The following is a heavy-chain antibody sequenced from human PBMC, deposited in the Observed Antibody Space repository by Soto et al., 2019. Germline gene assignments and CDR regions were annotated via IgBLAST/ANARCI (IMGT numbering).Heavy chain of an antibody. D-gene: IGHD2-15*01. CDR1: GYTLTIYT. CDR3: ERGIATGQLDP. J-gene: IGHJ5*02. CDR2: INPDNGKT. Sequence: ASVKVSCKASGYTLTIYTMNWVRQAPGQRLEWMGWINPDNGKTKSSQKFPDRVIITREPSASTADMDLSSRRSEDTAVYYGERGIATGQLDPWGQGTLVTVS. V-gene: IGHV1-3*01.